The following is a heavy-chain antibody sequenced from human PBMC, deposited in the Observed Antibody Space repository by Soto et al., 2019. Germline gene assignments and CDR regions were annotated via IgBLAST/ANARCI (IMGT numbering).Heavy chain of an antibody. CDR1: GGSISSYY. CDR3: ARHPGYCSGNGCYGYYTMDV. CDR2: IYYSGST. Sequence: SETLSLTCTFSGGSISSYYWSLIRQPPGKGLEWIGYIYYSGSTNYNPSLKSRVTISVDTSKNQFSLKLSSVTAADTAVHFCARHPGYCSGNGCYGYYTMDVWGQGTTVTVSS. V-gene: IGHV4-59*08. D-gene: IGHD2-2*01. J-gene: IGHJ6*02.